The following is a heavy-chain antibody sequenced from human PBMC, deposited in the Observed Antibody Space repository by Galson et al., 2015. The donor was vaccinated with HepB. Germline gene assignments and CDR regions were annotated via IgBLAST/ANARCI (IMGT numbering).Heavy chain of an antibody. CDR2: ISSSSSYI. CDR3: ARGAAAAGTGHDY. J-gene: IGHJ4*02. V-gene: IGHV3-21*01. CDR1: GFTFSSYS. Sequence: SLRLSCAASGFTFSSYSMNWVRQAPGKGLEWVSSISSSSSYIYYADSVKGRFTISRDNAKNSLYLQMNSLRAEDTAVYYCARGAAAAGTGHDYWGQGTLVTVSS. D-gene: IGHD6-13*01.